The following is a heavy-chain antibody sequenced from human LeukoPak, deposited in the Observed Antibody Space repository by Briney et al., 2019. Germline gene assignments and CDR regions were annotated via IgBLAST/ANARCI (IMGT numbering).Heavy chain of an antibody. V-gene: IGHV4-61*02. CDR1: GGSISSGSYY. CDR3: ARAPCSGGSCYYGMDV. CDR2: IYTSGST. D-gene: IGHD2-15*01. Sequence: RASETLSLTCTVSGGSISSGSYYWSWIRQPAGKGLEWIGRIYTSGSTNYNPSLESRVTISVDTSKNQFSLKLSSVTAADTAVYYCARAPCSGGSCYYGMDVWGQGTTVTVSS. J-gene: IGHJ6*02.